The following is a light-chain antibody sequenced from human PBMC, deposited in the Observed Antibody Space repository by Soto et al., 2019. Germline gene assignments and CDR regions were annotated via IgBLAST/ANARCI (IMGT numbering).Light chain of an antibody. V-gene: IGLV2-18*02. CDR3: NSYTGSSTYV. Sequence: SVLTQPPSVSGSPGQSVAISCTGTSSDVGSYNRVSWYQQPPGAAPKLMIYEVSNRPSGVPDRFSGSKSGNTASLTISGLQADDEADYYCNSYTGSSTYVFGTGTKVTVL. CDR2: EVS. J-gene: IGLJ1*01. CDR1: SSDVGSYNR.